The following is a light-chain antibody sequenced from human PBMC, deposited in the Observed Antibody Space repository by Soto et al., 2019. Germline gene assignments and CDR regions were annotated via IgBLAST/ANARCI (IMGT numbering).Light chain of an antibody. V-gene: IGLV2-8*01. CDR2: EVS. J-gene: IGLJ1*01. CDR3: SSYAGSNTDYV. Sequence: QSALTQPPSASGSPGQSVTISCTGTSSDVGGYKYVSWYQQHPGKVPKLMIYEVSKRPSGVPGRFSGSKSGNTAALTVSGLQAEDEAAYYCSSYAGSNTDYVFGTGTKLTVL. CDR1: SSDVGGYKY.